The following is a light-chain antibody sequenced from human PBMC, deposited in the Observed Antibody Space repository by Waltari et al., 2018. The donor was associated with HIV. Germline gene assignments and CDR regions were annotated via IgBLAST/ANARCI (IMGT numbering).Light chain of an antibody. CDR1: QSISSY. CDR3: QQAYSTPPT. CDR2: GAS. V-gene: IGKV1-39*01. Sequence: DIQMTQSPASLSASVGNRITITCRASQSISSYLSWYQQRTGRAPKLLIYGASTLQSGVPSRFRGGGSGTDFTLTISSLQPGDSATYYCQQAYSTPPTFGQGTKVEIK. J-gene: IGKJ1*01.